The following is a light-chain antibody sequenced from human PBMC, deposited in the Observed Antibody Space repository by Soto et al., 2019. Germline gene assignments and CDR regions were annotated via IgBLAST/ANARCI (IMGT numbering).Light chain of an antibody. CDR3: SSYTSSSTWV. CDR2: AVS. CDR1: SSDIGGYNY. Sequence: QSALTQPASVSGSPGQSITISCTGTSSDIGGYNYVSWYQHHPGKAPRLMTYAVSNRPSGVSSRFSGSKSGNTASLTISGLQVEDEADYYCSSYTSSSTWVFGGGTKLNVL. J-gene: IGLJ3*02. V-gene: IGLV2-14*01.